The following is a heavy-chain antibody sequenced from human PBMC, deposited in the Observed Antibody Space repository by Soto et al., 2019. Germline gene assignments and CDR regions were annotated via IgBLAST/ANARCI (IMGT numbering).Heavy chain of an antibody. V-gene: IGHV1-18*04. CDR1: GYTFTSYG. CDR3: ARAVFSEGRVYSSSSAPDY. CDR2: ISAYNGNT. D-gene: IGHD6-6*01. Sequence: ASVKVSCKASGYTFTSYGISWVRQAPGQGLEWMGWISAYNGNTNYAQKLQGRVTMTTDTSTSTAYMELRSLRSDDTAVYYCARAVFSEGRVYSSSSAPDYWGQGTLVTVSS. J-gene: IGHJ4*02.